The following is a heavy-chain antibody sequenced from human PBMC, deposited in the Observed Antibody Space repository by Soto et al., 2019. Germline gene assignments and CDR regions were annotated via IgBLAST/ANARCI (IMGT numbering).Heavy chain of an antibody. J-gene: IGHJ6*02. CDR2: ITSSGSTI. D-gene: IGHD6-19*01. CDR3: ARENEQWVAADN. CDR1: GFTFSDYY. V-gene: IGHV3-11*01. Sequence: GGSLRLSCAASGFTFSDYYMSWIRQAPGKGLEWVSYITSSGSTIYYADSVKGRFTISRDNAKNSLYLQMNSLRAEDTAVYYCARENEQWVAADNWGQGTTVTVSS.